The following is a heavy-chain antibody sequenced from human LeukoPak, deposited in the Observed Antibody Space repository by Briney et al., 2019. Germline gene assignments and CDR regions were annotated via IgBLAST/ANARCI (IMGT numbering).Heavy chain of an antibody. CDR3: ARVVGMTYYFDY. J-gene: IGHJ4*02. CDR1: GFTFDDYG. CDR2: INWNGGST. D-gene: IGHD2-21*02. V-gene: IGHV3-20*04. Sequence: PGGSLRLSCAASGFTFDDYGMSWVRQAPGKGLEWVSGINWNGGSTGYADSVKGRFTISRDNAKNSLYLQMNRLRAEDTALYYYARVVGMTYYFDYWGQGTLVTVSS.